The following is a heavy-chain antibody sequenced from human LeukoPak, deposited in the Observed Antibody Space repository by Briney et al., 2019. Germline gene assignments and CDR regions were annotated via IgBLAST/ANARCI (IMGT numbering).Heavy chain of an antibody. CDR2: ISGSGDNT. D-gene: IGHD4-11*01. Sequence: GGSLRLSCAASGFTFSSYAMSWVRQAPGKGLEWVSVISGSGDNTYYADSVKGRFTISRDNSKNTLYLQMNSLRAEDTAVYYCARDPLDYSRERGDYYYYGMDVWGQGTTVTVSS. J-gene: IGHJ6*02. CDR1: GFTFSSYA. V-gene: IGHV3-23*01. CDR3: ARDPLDYSRERGDYYYYGMDV.